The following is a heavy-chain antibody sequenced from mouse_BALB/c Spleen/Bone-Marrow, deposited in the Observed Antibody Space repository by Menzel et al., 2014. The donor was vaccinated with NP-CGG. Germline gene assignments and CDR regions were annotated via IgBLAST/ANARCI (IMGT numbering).Heavy chain of an antibody. Sequence: VQLQQSGAELVKPGASVKLSCKASGYTFTNYWMHWVKQRPGQGLEWIGEIDPSDSYSNYNQNFRGKATLTVDKSSSPPYMQLTSLTSEASAVFYGARGVVYYYAMDYWGQGPSVTVSS. CDR2: IDPSDSYS. CDR3: ARGVVYYYAMDY. CDR1: GYTFTNYW. J-gene: IGHJ4*01. V-gene: IGHV1-69*02.